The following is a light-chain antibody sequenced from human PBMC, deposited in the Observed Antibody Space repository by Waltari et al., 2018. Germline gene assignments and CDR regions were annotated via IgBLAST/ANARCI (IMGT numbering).Light chain of an antibody. V-gene: IGLV7-43*01. Sequence: QTVVTQEPSVTVSPGGTVTLTCASSTGAVTSGYYPNWFQQKPGQAPRPLIYSTVNKHPWTPARFSGSLLGGQAALTLSGVQPEDEADYYCLLYFGDSWVFGGGTKLTVL. CDR1: TGAVTSGYY. CDR2: STV. CDR3: LLYFGDSWV. J-gene: IGLJ3*02.